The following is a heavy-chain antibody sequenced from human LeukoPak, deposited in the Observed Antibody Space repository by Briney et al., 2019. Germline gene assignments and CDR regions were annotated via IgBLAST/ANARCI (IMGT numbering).Heavy chain of an antibody. Sequence: GGSLRLSCAASGFTFSSYWMSWVRQAPGRGLEWVPAISSSGGSTYYTDSVKGRFTISRDNSKNTLYLQMNSLRAEDTAIYYCARHIISWYNFDYWGQGTLVTVSS. D-gene: IGHD6-13*01. CDR2: ISSSGGST. V-gene: IGHV3-23*01. CDR1: GFTFSSYW. CDR3: ARHIISWYNFDY. J-gene: IGHJ4*02.